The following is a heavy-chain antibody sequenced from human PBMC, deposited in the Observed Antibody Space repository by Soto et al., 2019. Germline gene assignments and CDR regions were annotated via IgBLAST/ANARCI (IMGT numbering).Heavy chain of an antibody. CDR1: GFTFSSYA. Sequence: GGSLRLSCAASGFTFSSYAMSWVRQAPGKGLEWVSAISGSGGSTYYADSVKGGFTISRDNSKNTLYLQMNSLRAEDRAVYYCAKDQYCSSTSCYADDAFDIWGQGTMVTVSS. J-gene: IGHJ3*02. V-gene: IGHV3-23*01. CDR2: ISGSGGST. CDR3: AKDQYCSSTSCYADDAFDI. D-gene: IGHD2-2*01.